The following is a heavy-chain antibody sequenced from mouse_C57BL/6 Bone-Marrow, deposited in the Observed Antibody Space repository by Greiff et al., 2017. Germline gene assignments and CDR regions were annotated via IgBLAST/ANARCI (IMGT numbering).Heavy chain of an antibody. Sequence: QVQLQHSGAELVKPGASVKLSCKASGYTFTSYWMHWVKQRPGQGLEWIGMIHPNSGSTNYNEKFKSKATLTVDKSSSTAYMQLSSLTSEDSAVYYCAKYDGYYEADYWGQGTTLTVSS. CDR3: AKYDGYYEADY. D-gene: IGHD2-3*01. CDR1: GYTFTSYW. V-gene: IGHV1-64*01. J-gene: IGHJ2*01. CDR2: IHPNSGST.